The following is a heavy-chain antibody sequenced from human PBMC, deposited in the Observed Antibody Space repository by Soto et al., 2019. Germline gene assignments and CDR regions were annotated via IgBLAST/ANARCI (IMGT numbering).Heavy chain of an antibody. D-gene: IGHD3-22*01. CDR3: VRDYDSSGFNSGH. CDR1: GFPFSSYW. CDR2: IGSDGRPT. J-gene: IGHJ4*02. Sequence: HPGGSLRLSCVASGFPFSSYWMHWIRQVPGKGLMWVSQIGSDGRPTTYADSVKGRFTISRDNARNTLYLQMNSLRADDTAMYYCVRDYDSSGFNSGHWGQGISVTVSS. V-gene: IGHV3-74*03.